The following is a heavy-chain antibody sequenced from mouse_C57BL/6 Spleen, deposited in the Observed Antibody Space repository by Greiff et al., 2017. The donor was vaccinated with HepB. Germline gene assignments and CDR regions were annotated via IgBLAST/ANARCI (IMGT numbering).Heavy chain of an antibody. Sequence: EVQLQQSGPVLVKPGASVKMSCKASGYTFTDYYMNWVKQSHGKSLEWIGVINPYNGGTSYNQKFKGKATLTVDKSSSTAYMELNSLTSEDSAVYYCARMDTTVVYFDVWGTGTTVTVSS. D-gene: IGHD1-1*01. J-gene: IGHJ1*03. CDR2: INPYNGGT. CDR3: ARMDTTVVYFDV. V-gene: IGHV1-19*01. CDR1: GYTFTDYY.